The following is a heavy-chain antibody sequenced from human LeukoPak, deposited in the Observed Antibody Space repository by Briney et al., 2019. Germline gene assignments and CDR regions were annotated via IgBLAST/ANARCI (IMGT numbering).Heavy chain of an antibody. Sequence: SETLSLTCTVSGGSISSYYWSWIRQPPGKGLEWIGYIYYSGSTYYNPSLKSRVTISVDTSKNQFSLKLSFVTAADTAVYYCARAEANQVVGAFDIWGQGTMVTVSS. CDR1: GGSISSYY. D-gene: IGHD2-15*01. V-gene: IGHV4-59*08. CDR2: IYYSGST. J-gene: IGHJ3*02. CDR3: ARAEANQVVGAFDI.